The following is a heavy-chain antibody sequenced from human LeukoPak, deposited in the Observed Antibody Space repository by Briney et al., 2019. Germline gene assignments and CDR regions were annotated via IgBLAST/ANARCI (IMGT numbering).Heavy chain of an antibody. CDR1: GGSISSYY. J-gene: IGHJ3*02. V-gene: IGHV4-59*01. CDR2: IYYSGST. Sequence: SETLSLTCTVSGGSISSYYWSWIRQPPGKGLEWIGYIYYSGSTNYNPSLKSRVTISVDSSKNQFSLKLSSVTAADTTVYYCARERYCSSTSCSDAFDIWGQGTMVTVSS. CDR3: ARERYCSSTSCSDAFDI. D-gene: IGHD2-2*01.